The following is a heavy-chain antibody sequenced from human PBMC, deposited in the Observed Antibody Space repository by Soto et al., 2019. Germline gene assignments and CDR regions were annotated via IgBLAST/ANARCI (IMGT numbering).Heavy chain of an antibody. CDR1: GFTVSSNY. J-gene: IGHJ6*02. D-gene: IGHD1-26*01. CDR2: IYSGGST. Sequence: PGGSLRLSCAASGFTVSSNYMSWVRQAPGKGLEWVSVIYSGGSTYYADSVKGRFTISRDNSKNTQYIQMNSLRAEDTAVYYFAREEGIVGATTSLDYYYGMDVWGQGTTVTVSS. V-gene: IGHV3-66*01. CDR3: AREEGIVGATTSLDYYYGMDV.